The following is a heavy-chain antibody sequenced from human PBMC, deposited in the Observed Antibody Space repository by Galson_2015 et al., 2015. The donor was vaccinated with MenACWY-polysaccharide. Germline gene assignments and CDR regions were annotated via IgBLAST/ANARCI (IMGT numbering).Heavy chain of an antibody. CDR1: GFTFRSYP. D-gene: IGHD7-27*01. V-gene: IGHV3-7*01. CDR2: IKKDGSEK. J-gene: IGHJ6*02. CDR3: ARGHLGLGL. Sequence: SLRLSCAASGFTFRSYPMNWVRQTPGKGLEWVASIKKDGSEKYYVDSVKGRFTISRDNAKDSLYLQMNSLRAEDTAVYFCARGHLGLGLWGQGTTVTVSS.